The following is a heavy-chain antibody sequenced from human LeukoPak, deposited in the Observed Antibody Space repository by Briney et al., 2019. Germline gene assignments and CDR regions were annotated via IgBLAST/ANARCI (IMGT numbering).Heavy chain of an antibody. D-gene: IGHD3-16*01. CDR3: ARGRGGYHSDY. J-gene: IGHJ4*02. Sequence: ASVKVSCKASGYTFTGYYMHWVRQAPGQVLEWMGWVNPNSGDTNYAQKFQGRVAMTRDTSISTAYMELSRLTSDDTAVYYCARGRGGYHSDYWGQGTLVAVSS. CDR2: VNPNSGDT. CDR1: GYTFTGYY. V-gene: IGHV1-2*02.